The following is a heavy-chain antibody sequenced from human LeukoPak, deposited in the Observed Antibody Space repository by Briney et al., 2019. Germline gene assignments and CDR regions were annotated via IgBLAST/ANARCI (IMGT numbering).Heavy chain of an antibody. D-gene: IGHD4-23*01. CDR1: GGSFSGYY. J-gene: IGHJ4*02. CDR2: INHSGST. Sequence: SDTLTLTCTVYGGSFSGYYWRWIRRPPGKGLEGIGEINHSGSTNYNPSLKSRLTISVDTSKNQFFLKLSSVTAADTAVYYCARGGVLNSVDYWGQGTLVAVSS. V-gene: IGHV4-34*01. CDR3: ARGGVLNSVDY.